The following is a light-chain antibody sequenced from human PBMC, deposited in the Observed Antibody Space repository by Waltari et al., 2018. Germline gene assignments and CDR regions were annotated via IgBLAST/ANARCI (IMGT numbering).Light chain of an antibody. Sequence: DIQMTQSPSSLSASVGDRVTIPCQASQDISNSLNWYQQKPGKAPKVLFYKTANLESGVPSRFSGSGFGTDFTFTISSLQPEDLATYFCQQYHNLPATFGGGTKVESK. V-gene: IGKV1-33*01. CDR2: KTA. CDR1: QDISNS. J-gene: IGKJ4*01. CDR3: QQYHNLPAT.